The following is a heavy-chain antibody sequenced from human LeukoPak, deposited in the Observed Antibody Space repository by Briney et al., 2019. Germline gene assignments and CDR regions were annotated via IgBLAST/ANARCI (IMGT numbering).Heavy chain of an antibody. J-gene: IGHJ5*02. Sequence: GESLKISCKASGYSSTSYWIGGVRRLHGKGLEWIGIIYPGDSDTRYSPSFQGQVTISADKSISTAYLQWSSLKASDTAMYYCARLWAAAGYNWFDPWGQGTLVTVSS. V-gene: IGHV5-51*01. D-gene: IGHD6-13*01. CDR3: ARLWAAAGYNWFDP. CDR1: GYSSTSYW. CDR2: IYPGDSDT.